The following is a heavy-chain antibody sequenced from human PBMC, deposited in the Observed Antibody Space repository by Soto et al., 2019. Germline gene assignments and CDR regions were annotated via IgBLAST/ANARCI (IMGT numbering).Heavy chain of an antibody. CDR1: CYSFSNYN. V-gene: IGHV1-18*01. CDR3: ARDKLWGGFAT. CDR2: ISGYNGNT. D-gene: IGHD3-3*01. Sequence: ASVNVSFKSSCYSFSNYNCFVLLQAPGQWLEWLGWISGYNGNTNYAKKLHCRVTMTTDSFTSTAYMELRSLRSDDTAVYYCARDKLWGGFATWGQGTLVTVSS. J-gene: IGHJ3*02.